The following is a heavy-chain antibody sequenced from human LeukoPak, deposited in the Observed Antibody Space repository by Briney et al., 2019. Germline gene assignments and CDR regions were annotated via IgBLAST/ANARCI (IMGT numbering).Heavy chain of an antibody. CDR2: VIPIHGTP. CDR3: ARDHWGIVENGYDYFYYDMDV. D-gene: IGHD7-27*01. Sequence: VKASVKACRGGYNSSGFSSVQQETGQGLEWMGGVIPIHGTPSYAQKFQGKVTITTDESTSTVYMELSSLRSEDTAVYYCARDHWGIVENGYDYFYYDMDVWGKGTTVTVSS. CDR1: RGGYNSSG. J-gene: IGHJ6*03. V-gene: IGHV1-69*05.